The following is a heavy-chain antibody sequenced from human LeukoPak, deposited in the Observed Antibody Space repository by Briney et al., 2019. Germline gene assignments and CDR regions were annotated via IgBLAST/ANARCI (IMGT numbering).Heavy chain of an antibody. J-gene: IGHJ4*02. D-gene: IGHD5-12*01. CDR2: IYSSGST. CDR3: ARHYRGYGSFDY. CDR1: GGSTSGNY. V-gene: IGHV4-59*08. Sequence: SETLSLTCTVSGGSTSGNYWSWIRQPPGKGLEWIGYIYSSGSTNYNPSLKSRVTISVDTSNNQLSLNLRSVTAADTAVYYCARHYRGYGSFDYWGQGTLLTVSS.